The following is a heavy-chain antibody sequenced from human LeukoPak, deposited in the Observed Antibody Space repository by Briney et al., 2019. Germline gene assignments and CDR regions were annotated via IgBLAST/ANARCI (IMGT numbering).Heavy chain of an antibody. D-gene: IGHD6-13*01. Sequence: GGSLRLSYAASGFTFGSYGMHWVRQAAGKGLEWVAVIWYDGSNKYYADSVKGRFTISRDNSKNTLYLQMNSLRAEDTAVYYCARDIAAAGPGSGMDVWGQGTTVTVSS. J-gene: IGHJ6*02. CDR3: ARDIAAAGPGSGMDV. CDR2: IWYDGSNK. CDR1: GFTFGSYG. V-gene: IGHV3-33*01.